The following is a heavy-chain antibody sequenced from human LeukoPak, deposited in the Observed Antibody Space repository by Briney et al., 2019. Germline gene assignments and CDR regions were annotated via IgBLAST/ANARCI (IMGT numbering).Heavy chain of an antibody. D-gene: IGHD3-10*01. CDR3: ANYYGSGQTRNWFDP. J-gene: IGHJ5*02. CDR1: GFTFSDYY. CDR2: ISAGGSTI. Sequence: GGSLRLSCAASGFTFSDYYMTWIRKAPGRGREWVSYISAGGSTIYYADSVKGRFTVSRDNAKNSLYLQMNSLRVEDTAVYYCANYYGSGQTRNWFDPWGQGTQVTVSS. V-gene: IGHV3-11*01.